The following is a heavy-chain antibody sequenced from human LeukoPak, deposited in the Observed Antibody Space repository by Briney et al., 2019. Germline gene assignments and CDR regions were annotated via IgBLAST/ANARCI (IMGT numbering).Heavy chain of an antibody. V-gene: IGHV3-48*01. J-gene: IGHJ5*02. CDR2: ISGGSGTI. Sequence: GGSLRLSCAASGFTFTNYNMNWVRQAPGKGLEWISYISGGSGTIYYADSVRGRFTVSRDNAKDSLWLQMDSLRVEDTAVYFCARLYGDWFDPWGPVTLVTVSS. D-gene: IGHD4-17*01. CDR1: GFTFTNYN. CDR3: ARLYGDWFDP.